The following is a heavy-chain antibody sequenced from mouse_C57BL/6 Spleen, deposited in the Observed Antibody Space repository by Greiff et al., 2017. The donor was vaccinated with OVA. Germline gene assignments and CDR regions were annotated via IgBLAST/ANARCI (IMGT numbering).Heavy chain of an antibody. J-gene: IGHJ1*03. CDR3: ARRLSYWYFDV. V-gene: IGHV1-18*01. Sequence: VQLKESGPELVKPGASVKIPCKASGYTFTDYNMDWVKQSHGKSLEWIGDINPNNGGTIYNQKFKGKATLTVDKSSSTAYMELRSLTSEDTAVYYCARRLSYWYFDVWGTGTTVTVSS. CDR1: GYTFTDYN. CDR2: INPNNGGT.